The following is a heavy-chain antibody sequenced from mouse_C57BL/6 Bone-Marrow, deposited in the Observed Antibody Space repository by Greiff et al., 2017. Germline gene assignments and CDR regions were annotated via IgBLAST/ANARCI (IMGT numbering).Heavy chain of an antibody. J-gene: IGHJ2*01. CDR1: GYSFTGYY. CDR2: INPSTGGT. D-gene: IGHD1-1*01. CDR3: ARLEHYYGSSWGDFDY. V-gene: IGHV1-42*01. Sequence: EVQLQQSGPELVKPGASVKISCKASGYSFTGYYMNWVKQSPEKSLEWIGEINPSTGGTTYNQKFKAKATLTVDKSSSTAYMQLKSLTSEDSAVYYCARLEHYYGSSWGDFDYWGQGTTLTVSS.